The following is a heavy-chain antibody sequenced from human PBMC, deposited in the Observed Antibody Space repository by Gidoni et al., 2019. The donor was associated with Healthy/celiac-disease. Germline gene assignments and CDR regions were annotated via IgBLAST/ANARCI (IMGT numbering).Heavy chain of an antibody. Sequence: EVQLLESGGGLVQPGGSLRLSCAASGFTFSSYAMRWVRQAPGKGLGCVSAISGSGGSTYYADSVKGRFTISRDNSKNTLYLQMNSLRAEDTAVYYCAKDRMGCSSTSCKRFDYWGQGTLVTVSS. J-gene: IGHJ4*02. CDR3: AKDRMGCSSTSCKRFDY. CDR1: GFTFSSYA. D-gene: IGHD2-2*01. CDR2: ISGSGGST. V-gene: IGHV3-23*01.